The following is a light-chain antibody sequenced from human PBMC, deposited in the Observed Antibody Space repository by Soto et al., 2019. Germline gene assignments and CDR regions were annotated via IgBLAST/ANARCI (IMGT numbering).Light chain of an antibody. Sequence: AVLTQSPLSLPVTVGQPASISCRTSLSLVFSDGITYLSWFHQRPGQSPRRLIYKDSNRDSGVPDRLSGSGSVTDFTLKISRVEAEDVGICYCVQGIYWPPYTFGQGTKLDLK. CDR2: KDS. CDR1: LSLVFSDGITY. CDR3: VQGIYWPPYT. J-gene: IGKJ2*01. V-gene: IGKV2-30*01.